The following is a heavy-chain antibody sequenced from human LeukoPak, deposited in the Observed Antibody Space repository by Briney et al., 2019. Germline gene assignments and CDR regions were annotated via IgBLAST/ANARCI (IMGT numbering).Heavy chain of an antibody. CDR1: GFTVSSKY. J-gene: IGHJ5*02. CDR3: ARAYGSGGAWFDP. CDR2: IYIDGST. Sequence: PGGSLRLSCAASGFTVSSKYMTWVRQAPGKGLEWFSVIYIDGSTYYADSVKGRFTISRDNPKNTLYLQMNSLRVEDTAVYYCARAYGSGGAWFDPWGQGTLVTVSS. D-gene: IGHD3-10*01. V-gene: IGHV3-53*01.